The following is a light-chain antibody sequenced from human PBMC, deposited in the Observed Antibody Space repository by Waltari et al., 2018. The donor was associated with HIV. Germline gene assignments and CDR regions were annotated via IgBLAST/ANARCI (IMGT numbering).Light chain of an antibody. CDR2: WAS. CDR3: QLYYRTPLV. Sequence: IVMTQSPDSLAVSLGERATINCKSSQSVLYSSNNKNYLAWYQQKPRQPPKLLIYWASNRGPGVPDRYSGSGSRTDFTLAISGLVAGDVAVYYCQLYYRTPLVFGGGSKGEIK. CDR1: QSVLYSSNNKNY. V-gene: IGKV4-1*01. J-gene: IGKJ4*01.